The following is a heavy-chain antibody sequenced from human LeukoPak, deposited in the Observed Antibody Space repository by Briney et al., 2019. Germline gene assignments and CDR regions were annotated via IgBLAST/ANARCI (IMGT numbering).Heavy chain of an antibody. Sequence: SETLSLTCAVSGGSISSYYWSWIRQPAGKGLEWIGRIYTSGSTNYNPSLKSRVTMSVDTSKNQFSLKLSSVTAADTAVYYCARAYYDSSDDSYYFDHWGQGTLVTVSS. D-gene: IGHD3-22*01. CDR3: ARAYYDSSDDSYYFDH. V-gene: IGHV4-4*07. CDR1: GGSISSYY. J-gene: IGHJ4*02. CDR2: IYTSGST.